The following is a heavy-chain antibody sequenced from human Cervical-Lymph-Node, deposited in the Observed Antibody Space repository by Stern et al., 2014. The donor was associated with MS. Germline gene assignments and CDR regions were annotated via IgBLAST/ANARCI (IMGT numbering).Heavy chain of an antibody. CDR3: ARDPGITMVGYYYYGMDV. CDR1: GFTFSSYG. V-gene: IGHV3-33*01. Sequence: VQLVESGGGVVQPGRSLRLSCAASGFTFSSYGMHWVRQAPGKGLEWVAVIWYDGSNKYYADSVKGRLTISRDNSKNTLYLQMNSLRAEDTAVYYCARDPGITMVGYYYYGMDVWGQGTTVTVSS. J-gene: IGHJ6*02. CDR2: IWYDGSNK. D-gene: IGHD3-10*01.